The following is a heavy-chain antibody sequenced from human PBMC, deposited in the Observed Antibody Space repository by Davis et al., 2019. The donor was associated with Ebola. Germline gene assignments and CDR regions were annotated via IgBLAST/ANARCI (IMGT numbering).Heavy chain of an antibody. CDR2: IYPGDSET. CDR1: GYSFTSYW. CDR3: ARQESLYGHIDY. J-gene: IGHJ4*02. V-gene: IGHV5-51*01. Sequence: GESLKISCKGSGYSFTSYWIGWVRQVPGKGLEWMGSIYPGDSETRYSPSLQGQATISVDRSITTAYLQWSSLKASDTAIYYCARQESLYGHIDYWGQGTLVTVSS. D-gene: IGHD3-10*01.